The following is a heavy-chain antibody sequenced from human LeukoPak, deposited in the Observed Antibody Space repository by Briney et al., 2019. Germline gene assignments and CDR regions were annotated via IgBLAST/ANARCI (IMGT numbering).Heavy chain of an antibody. D-gene: IGHD6-19*01. CDR3: ARDLISSSGWDFDY. V-gene: IGHV1-46*01. J-gene: IGHJ4*02. CDR2: INPAGGTT. CDR1: GYSFTTYY. Sequence: ASVKVSCKPSGYSFTTYYIHWVRQTPGHRLEWLGIINPAGGTTSYAPRFQDRFTMTSDTSTNTVYIELSSLRSEDTAVYYCARDLISSSGWDFDYWGQGTLVSVSS.